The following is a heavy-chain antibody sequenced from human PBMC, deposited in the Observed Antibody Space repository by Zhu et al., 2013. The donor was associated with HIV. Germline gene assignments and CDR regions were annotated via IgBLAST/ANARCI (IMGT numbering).Heavy chain of an antibody. D-gene: IGHD3-10*01. CDR1: GYNFNNYF. Sequence: LVQSGPEVKRPGASVTVSCSASGYNFNNYFINWIRQAPGQAPEWMGWINPISGNTSYARKFRDRIAITRATSFDRIYLFLSRLRPDDTAVYFCARESWYFGSGTPNDYGMDVWGQGTAVTVS. CDR3: ARESWYFGSGTPNDYGMDV. CDR2: INPISGNT. J-gene: IGHJ6*02. V-gene: IGHV1-2*02.